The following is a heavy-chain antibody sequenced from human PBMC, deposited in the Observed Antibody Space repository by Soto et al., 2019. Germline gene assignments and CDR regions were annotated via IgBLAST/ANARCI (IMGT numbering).Heavy chain of an antibody. CDR1: GFTFSSFC. D-gene: IGHD3-10*01. J-gene: IGHJ4*02. V-gene: IGHV3-74*03. CDR3: AKRGVGTFGLSY. CDR2: INTDGSST. Sequence: EVQLVESGGGLVQPGGSLRLSCAVSGFTFSSFCMHWVRQAPGEGLVWVSRINTDGSSTSYSDSVTGRFTISRDNAKNTLDLQRNSLRIEDTAMYYCAKRGVGTFGLSYWGQGTLVTFAS.